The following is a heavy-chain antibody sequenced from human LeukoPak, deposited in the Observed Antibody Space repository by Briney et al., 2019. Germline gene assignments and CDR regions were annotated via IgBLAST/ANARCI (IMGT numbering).Heavy chain of an antibody. Sequence: ASGKVSCKASGYTFTSYGIIWVRQAPGQGLEWMGWISAYSGNTNYAQNLQGRVTMTTDTSTSTAYMEVRSLRSDDTAVYYCARDYGSGSYRFDYWGQGTLVTVSS. J-gene: IGHJ4*02. V-gene: IGHV1-18*01. CDR1: GYTFTSYG. D-gene: IGHD3-10*01. CDR2: ISAYSGNT. CDR3: ARDYGSGSYRFDY.